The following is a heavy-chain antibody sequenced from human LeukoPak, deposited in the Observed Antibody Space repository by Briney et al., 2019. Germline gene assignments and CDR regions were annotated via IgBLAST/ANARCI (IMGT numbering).Heavy chain of an antibody. CDR2: SHYSGST. CDR3: ARVRGSAWYRFDY. CDR1: GGSTSSVSYY. V-gene: IGHV4-39*01. J-gene: IGHJ4*02. Sequence: PSETLSLTCTVSGGSTSSVSYYWGWIRRPPGKGLEWIGSSHYSGSTYYNPSLKSRVTISVDTSKNQFPLELTSVTAADTAVYYCARVRGSAWYRFDYWGQGTLVTVSS. D-gene: IGHD6-19*01.